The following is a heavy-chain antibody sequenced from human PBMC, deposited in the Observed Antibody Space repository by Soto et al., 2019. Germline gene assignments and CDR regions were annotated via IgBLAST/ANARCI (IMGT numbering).Heavy chain of an antibody. J-gene: IGHJ4*02. Sequence: EVQLLESGGGLVQPGGSLRLSCAASGFTLSRYGMSWVRQAPGKGLEWVSGITNSGATTSYADSVKGRFTISRDNSKNSLYLQMISLRTEDTAVYYCVRGWLGELLFDDWGQGTLVTVSS. V-gene: IGHV3-23*01. CDR1: GFTLSRYG. CDR2: ITNSGATT. D-gene: IGHD3-10*01. CDR3: VRGWLGELLFDD.